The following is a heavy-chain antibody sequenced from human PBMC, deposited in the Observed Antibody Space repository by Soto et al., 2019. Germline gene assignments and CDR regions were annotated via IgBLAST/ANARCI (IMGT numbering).Heavy chain of an antibody. CDR1: GGSIRSSSYY. D-gene: IGHD1-26*01. CDR3: ASSYLGNYYVDY. Sequence: QLQLQESGPGLVKPSETLSLTCSVSGGSIRSSSYYWGRIRQPPGKGLEWIGSIYYSERTYYNPSLKSRVTMPVDTSKNQFSLKLSSVTAADSAVYYCASSYLGNYYVDYWGQGTLVTVSS. V-gene: IGHV4-39*01. CDR2: IYYSERT. J-gene: IGHJ4*02.